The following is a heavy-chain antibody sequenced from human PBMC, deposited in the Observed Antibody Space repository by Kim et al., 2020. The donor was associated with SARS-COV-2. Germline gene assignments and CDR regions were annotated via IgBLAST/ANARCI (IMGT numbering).Heavy chain of an antibody. CDR3: ARYTHFDWSPDL. V-gene: IGHV1-18*01. D-gene: IGHD3-9*01. J-gene: IGHJ4*02. Sequence: NYARKLQGRVTMTTDTSTSTAYMELRSLRSDDTAVYYCARYTHFDWSPDLWGQGTLVTVSS.